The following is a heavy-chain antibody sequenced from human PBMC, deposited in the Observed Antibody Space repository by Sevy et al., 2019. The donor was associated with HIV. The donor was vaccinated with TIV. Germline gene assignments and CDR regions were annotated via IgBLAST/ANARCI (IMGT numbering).Heavy chain of an antibody. Sequence: SETLSLTCTVSGGSISSGGYYWSWIRQYPGKGLEWIGYIYYSGSTYYNPSLKSRVTISVDTSKNQFSLKLSSVTAADTAVYYCARGSGEAYYYYYYGMDVWGQGTTVTVSS. CDR3: ARGSGEAYYYYYYGMDV. CDR2: IYYSGST. V-gene: IGHV4-31*03. J-gene: IGHJ6*02. CDR1: GGSISSGGYY.